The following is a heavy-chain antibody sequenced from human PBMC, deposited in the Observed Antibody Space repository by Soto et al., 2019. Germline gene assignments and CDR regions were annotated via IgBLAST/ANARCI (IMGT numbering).Heavy chain of an antibody. Sequence: QVQLVESGGGVVQSGRSLRLSCAASGFTFSDYAIHWVRQAPGKGLEWVAVISYDGSTKYYADSVKGRFTISRDNSKNTLYLQMNSMRTEDTAVYYCARDSSSWIYWGQGTLVTVSS. V-gene: IGHV3-30-3*01. CDR2: ISYDGSTK. D-gene: IGHD6-13*01. J-gene: IGHJ4*02. CDR1: GFTFSDYA. CDR3: ARDSSSWIY.